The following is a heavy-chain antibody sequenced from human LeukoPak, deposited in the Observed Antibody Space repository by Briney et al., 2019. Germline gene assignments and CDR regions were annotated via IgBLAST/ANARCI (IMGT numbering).Heavy chain of an antibody. CDR2: INHSGST. CDR1: GGSFSDYY. V-gene: IGHV4-34*01. Sequence: SETLSLTCAVYGGSFSDYYWSWIRQPPGKGLEWIGEINHSGSTNYNPSLKSRVTISVDTSKNQFSLKLSSVTAADTAVYYCARAGFALAPHRGTPFDYWGQGTLLAVSS. D-gene: IGHD6-6*01. J-gene: IGHJ4*02. CDR3: ARAGFALAPHRGTPFDY.